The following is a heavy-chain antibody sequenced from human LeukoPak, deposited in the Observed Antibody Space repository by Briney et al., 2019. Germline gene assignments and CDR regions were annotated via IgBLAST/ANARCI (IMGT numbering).Heavy chain of an antibody. J-gene: IGHJ5*02. D-gene: IGHD3-3*01. CDR3: ARDHYKSGYYYVGGANWFDP. V-gene: IGHV4-4*07. CDR2: IHNSGST. Sequence: PSETLSLTCSVSGGSISSYYWSWIRQPAGKGLEWIGRIHNSGSTNYNPSLRSRVTMSVDTSKNQFSLNVISVTAADTAVYFCARDHYKSGYYYVGGANWFDPWGQGILVTVSS. CDR1: GGSISSYY.